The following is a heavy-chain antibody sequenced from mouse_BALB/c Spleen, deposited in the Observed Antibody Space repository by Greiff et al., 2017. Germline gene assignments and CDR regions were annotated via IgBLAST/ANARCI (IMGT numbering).Heavy chain of an antibody. CDR1: GFTFSSYA. D-gene: IGHD2-3*01. CDR2: ISSGGST. V-gene: IGHV5-6-5*01. CDR3: ARGLDGWFAY. Sequence: EVQRVESGGGLVKPGGSLKLSCAASGFTFSSYAMSWVRQTPEKRLEWVASISSGGSTYYPDSVKGRFTISRDNARNILYLQMSSLRSEDTAMYYCARGLDGWFAYWGQGTLVTVSA. J-gene: IGHJ3*01.